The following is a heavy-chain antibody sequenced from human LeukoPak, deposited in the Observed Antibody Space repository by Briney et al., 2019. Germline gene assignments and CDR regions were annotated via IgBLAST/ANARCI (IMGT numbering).Heavy chain of an antibody. CDR1: GGSFSGYY. Sequence: SETLSLTCAVYGGSFSGYYWSWIRQPPGKGLEWIGEINHSGSTNYNPSLKSRVTISVDTSKNQFSLKLSSVTAADTAVYYCARGVVVVPAANYGMDVWGQGTTVTVSS. CDR2: INHSGST. CDR3: ARGVVVVPAANYGMDV. D-gene: IGHD2-2*01. J-gene: IGHJ6*02. V-gene: IGHV4-34*01.